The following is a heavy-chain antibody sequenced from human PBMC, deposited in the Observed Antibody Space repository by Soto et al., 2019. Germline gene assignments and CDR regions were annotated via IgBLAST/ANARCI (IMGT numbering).Heavy chain of an antibody. CDR1: GGSISSGGYY. J-gene: IGHJ4*02. CDR2: IYYSGST. V-gene: IGHV4-31*03. D-gene: IGHD6-13*01. CDR3: ARGPRDIAAAGTVQY. Sequence: QVQLQESGPGLVKPSQTLSLTCTVSGGSISSGGYYWSWIRQHPGKGLEWIGYIYYSGSTYYNPSLKSRVTISVDTSKNQFSRKLSSVTAADTAVYYCARGPRDIAAAGTVQYWGQGTLVTVSS.